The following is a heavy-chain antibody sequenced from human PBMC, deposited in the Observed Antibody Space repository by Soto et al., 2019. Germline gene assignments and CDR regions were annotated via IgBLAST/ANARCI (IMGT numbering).Heavy chain of an antibody. CDR3: ARDDHCTNGVCYPYYYYYGMDV. V-gene: IGHV3-33*01. CDR2: IWYDGSNK. Sequence: PGGSLRLSCAASGFTFSSYGMHWVRQAPGKGLEWVAVIWYDGSNKYYADSVKGRFTISRDNSKNTLYLQMNSLRAEDTAVYYCARDDHCTNGVCYPYYYYYGMDVWGQGTTVTVSS. J-gene: IGHJ6*02. D-gene: IGHD2-8*01. CDR1: GFTFSSYG.